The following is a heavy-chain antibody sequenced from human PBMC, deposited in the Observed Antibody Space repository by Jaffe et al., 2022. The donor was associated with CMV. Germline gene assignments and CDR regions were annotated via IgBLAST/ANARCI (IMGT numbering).Heavy chain of an antibody. D-gene: IGHD4-17*01. CDR3: ATVYGPFDY. J-gene: IGHJ4*02. V-gene: IGHV3-30*03. Sequence: QVQLVESGGGVVQPGRSLRLSCAASGFTFSSYGMHWVRQAPGKGLEWVAVISYDGSNKYYADSVKGRFTISRDNSKNTLYLQMNSLRAEDTAVYYCATVYGPFDYWGQGTLVTVSS. CDR2: ISYDGSNK. CDR1: GFTFSSYG.